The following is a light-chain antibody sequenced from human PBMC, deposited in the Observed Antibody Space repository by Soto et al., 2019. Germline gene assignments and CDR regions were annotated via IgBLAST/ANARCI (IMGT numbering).Light chain of an antibody. J-gene: IGKJ3*01. Sequence: EIVLTQSPATLSLSPGERATLSCRASQSVSSYLAWYQQKPGQAPRLLIYDASNRATGIPARFSGSESGTDFTLTSSSLEPEDFAVYYCQQRSNWPSFGPGTKVDIK. CDR2: DAS. V-gene: IGKV3-11*01. CDR3: QQRSNWPS. CDR1: QSVSSY.